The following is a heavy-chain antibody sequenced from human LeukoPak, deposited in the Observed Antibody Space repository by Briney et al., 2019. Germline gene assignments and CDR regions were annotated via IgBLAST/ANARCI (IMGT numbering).Heavy chain of an antibody. CDR1: GYTFTGYY. Sequence: GASVKVSCKASGYTFTGYYMHWVRQAPGQGLEWMGWINPNSGGTNYAQKFQGRVTMTRDTSISTAYMELSRLRSDDTAVYYCARDRHYKANYYYYMDVWGKGTTVTISS. CDR2: INPNSGGT. D-gene: IGHD4-11*01. CDR3: ARDRHYKANYYYYMDV. V-gene: IGHV1-2*02. J-gene: IGHJ6*03.